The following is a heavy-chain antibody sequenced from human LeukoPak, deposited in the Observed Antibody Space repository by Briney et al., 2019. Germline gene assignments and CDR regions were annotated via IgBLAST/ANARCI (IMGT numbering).Heavy chain of an antibody. CDR1: GFTFSSYA. J-gene: IGHJ5*02. V-gene: IGHV3-23*01. CDR3: AKGDCSSTSCYNWFDP. Sequence: GGSLRLSCAASGFTFSSYAMNWVRQAPGKGLEWVSAIGGSGRSTQYADSVKGRFTISRDNSKNTLYLQMNSLRAEDTALYYCAKGDCSSTSCYNWFDPWGKGTLVTVSS. D-gene: IGHD2-2*01. CDR2: IGGSGRST.